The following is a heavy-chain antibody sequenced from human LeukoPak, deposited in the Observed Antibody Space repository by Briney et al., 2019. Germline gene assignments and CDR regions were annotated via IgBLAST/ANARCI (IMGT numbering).Heavy chain of an antibody. D-gene: IGHD3-10*02. CDR1: GFTFSSYE. J-gene: IGHJ6*04. CDR2: ISSSGSTI. Sequence: GSLRLSCAASGFTFSSYEMNWVRQAPGRGREWVSYISSSGSTIYYADSVKGRFTISRDNAKNSLYLRMNSLRAEDTAVYYCAELGITMIGGVWGKGTTVTISS. V-gene: IGHV3-48*03. CDR3: AELGITMIGGV.